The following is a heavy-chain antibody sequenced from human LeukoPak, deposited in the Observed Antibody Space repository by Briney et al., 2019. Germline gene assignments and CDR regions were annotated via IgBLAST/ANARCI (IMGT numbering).Heavy chain of an antibody. Sequence: SGTLSLTCTVSRGSLSSYYWSWIRQPPGKGVEWMGHIYYSGSTNYNPSIQSRVTKSVDTSNNQFSLKLSAVTAADTAGYYCGRGGLYYYGSGRYGNWFDPWGQGTLVTVSS. J-gene: IGHJ5*02. CDR1: RGSLSSYY. V-gene: IGHV4-59*01. D-gene: IGHD3-10*01. CDR2: IYYSGST. CDR3: GRGGLYYYGSGRYGNWFDP.